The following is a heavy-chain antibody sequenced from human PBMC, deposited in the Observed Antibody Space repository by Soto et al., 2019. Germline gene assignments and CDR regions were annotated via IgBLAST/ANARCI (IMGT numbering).Heavy chain of an antibody. CDR3: AHGSGWLFDY. D-gene: IGHD6-19*01. CDR2: LYWDDDN. J-gene: IGHJ4*02. V-gene: IGHV2-5*02. CDR1: GFSLTSSAVG. Sequence: QITLKESGPTLVKPTQTLTLTCTFSGFSLTSSAVGVGWIRQPPGKAPEWLALLYWDDDNQHSPSLRNRLTLTKDTSKNQVVLTMTNMAPVDTATYYCAHGSGWLFDYWGQGTLVTVSS.